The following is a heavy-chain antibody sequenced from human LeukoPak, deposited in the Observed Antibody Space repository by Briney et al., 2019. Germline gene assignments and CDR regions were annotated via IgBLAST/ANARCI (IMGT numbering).Heavy chain of an antibody. V-gene: IGHV3-11*06. Sequence: GGSLRLSCAASGFTFSDYYMSWIRQAPGKGLEWVSYISSSSSYTNYADSVKGRFTISRDNAKNSLYLQMNGLRAEDTAVYYCARSSGYGPNWFDPWGQGTLVTVSS. D-gene: IGHD5-18*01. CDR1: GFTFSDYY. CDR2: ISSSSSYT. CDR3: ARSSGYGPNWFDP. J-gene: IGHJ5*02.